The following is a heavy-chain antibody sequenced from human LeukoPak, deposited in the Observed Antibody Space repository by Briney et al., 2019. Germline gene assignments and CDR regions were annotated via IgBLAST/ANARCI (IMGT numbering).Heavy chain of an antibody. CDR1: GFTFSSYA. CDR2: ISGSGGST. D-gene: IGHD3-22*01. J-gene: IGHJ4*02. V-gene: IGHV3-23*01. CDR3: AKDQDYYDSSGYYYPDY. Sequence: GGSLRLSRAASGFTFSSYAMSWVRQAPGKGLEWVSAISGSGGSTYYADSVKGRFTISRDNSKNTLYLQMNSLRAEDTAVYYCAKDQDYYDSSGYYYPDYWGQGTLVTVSS.